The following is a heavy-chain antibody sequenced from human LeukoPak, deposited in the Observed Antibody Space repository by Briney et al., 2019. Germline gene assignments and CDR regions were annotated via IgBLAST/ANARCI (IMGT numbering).Heavy chain of an antibody. D-gene: IGHD2-8*01. V-gene: IGHV4-61*02. CDR1: GGSFTSGDYY. CDR2: MYTGGST. Sequence: SETLSLTCSVSGGSFTSGDYYWSWIRQPAGKGLEWIGRMYTGGSTNYNPSLKSRVTISVDTSNNQLSLKLSSVTAADTAVYYCARSSVYATFYLDSWGQGTLVTVSS. CDR3: ARSSVYATFYLDS. J-gene: IGHJ4*02.